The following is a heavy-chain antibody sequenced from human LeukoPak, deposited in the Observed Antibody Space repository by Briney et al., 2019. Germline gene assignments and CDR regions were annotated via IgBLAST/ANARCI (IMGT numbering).Heavy chain of an antibody. CDR3: AKRPVVATFEY. V-gene: IGHV4-59*01. CDR2: IHYSGIT. CDR1: GGSISGYY. Sequence: PSETLSLTCTVSGGSISGYYWSWIRQPPGKGLEWIGFIHYSGITNYNPSLKSRVTISLDMSKNQFSLRLTSVTTADTAVYYCAKRPVVATFEYWGQGTLVTVSS. D-gene: IGHD2-15*01. J-gene: IGHJ4*02.